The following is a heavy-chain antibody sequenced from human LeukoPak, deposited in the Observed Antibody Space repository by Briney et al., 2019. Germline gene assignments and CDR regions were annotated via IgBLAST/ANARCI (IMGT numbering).Heavy chain of an antibody. CDR2: ISWDGGDI. Sequence: GRSLRLSCAASGFTFDDNAMYWVRQAPGKGLEWVSVISWDGGDIDYADSVKGQFTISRDNATNSLYLQMHSLRAEDTAVYYCAKVRLVVPVNYYMDVWGKGTTVTVSS. CDR1: GFTFDDNA. D-gene: IGHD2-2*01. V-gene: IGHV3-9*01. J-gene: IGHJ6*03. CDR3: AKVRLVVPVNYYMDV.